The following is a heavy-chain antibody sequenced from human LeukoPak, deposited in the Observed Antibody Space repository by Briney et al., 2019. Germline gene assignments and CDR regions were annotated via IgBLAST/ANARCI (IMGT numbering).Heavy chain of an antibody. J-gene: IGHJ6*02. CDR1: GFTFSSYG. Sequence: GGSLRLSRAASGFTFSSYGMHWVRQAPGKGLEWVAVISYDGSNKYYADSVKGRFTISRDNAKNTLYLQTNSLRAEDTAVYYCARSRSVSNYKGMDVWGQGTTVTVSS. D-gene: IGHD5/OR15-5a*01. V-gene: IGHV3-30*03. CDR2: ISYDGSNK. CDR3: ARSRSVSNYKGMDV.